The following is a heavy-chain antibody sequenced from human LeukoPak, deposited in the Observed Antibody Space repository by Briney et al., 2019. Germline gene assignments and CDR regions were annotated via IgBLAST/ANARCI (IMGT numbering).Heavy chain of an antibody. CDR3: AKDHGMITFGGVIVPEYYFDY. V-gene: IGHV3-23*01. CDR2: ISGSGGST. D-gene: IGHD3-16*02. CDR1: GFTFSSYA. Sequence: GGSLRLSCAASGFTFSSYAMSWVRQAPGKGLEWVSAISGSGGSTYYADSEKVRFTISRDNSKNTLYLQMNSLRAEDTAVYYCAKDHGMITFGGVIVPEYYFDYWGQGTLVTVSS. J-gene: IGHJ4*02.